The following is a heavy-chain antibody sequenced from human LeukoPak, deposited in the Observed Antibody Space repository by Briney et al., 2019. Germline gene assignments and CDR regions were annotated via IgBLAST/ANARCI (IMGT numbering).Heavy chain of an antibody. CDR2: IYYSGST. Sequence: SETLSLTCTVSGGSISSGDYYWSWIRQPPGKGLEWIGYIYYSGSTYYNPSLKSRVTISVDTSKNQFSLKLSSVTAADTAVYYCASLRFIGYYYYMDVWGKGTTVTVSS. J-gene: IGHJ6*03. D-gene: IGHD5/OR15-5a*01. CDR3: ASLRFIGYYYYMDV. CDR1: GGSISSGDYY. V-gene: IGHV4-30-4*08.